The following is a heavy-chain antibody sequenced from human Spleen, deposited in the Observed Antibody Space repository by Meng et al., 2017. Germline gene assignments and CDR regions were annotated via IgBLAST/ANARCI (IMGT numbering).Heavy chain of an antibody. D-gene: IGHD6-19*01. CDR1: GFTFSDFA. CDR2: ISGSGDNT. CDR3: AGVGGWDYYFDY. Sequence: EVQLLESGGGLLQPGGSLRLSCAASGFTFSDFALSWVRQAPGKGLEWVSGISGSGDNTYYADSVRGRFTISRDNSRNTLYLQMNSLRAEDTAVYYCAGVGGWDYYFDYWGQGTLVT. J-gene: IGHJ4*02. V-gene: IGHV3-23*01.